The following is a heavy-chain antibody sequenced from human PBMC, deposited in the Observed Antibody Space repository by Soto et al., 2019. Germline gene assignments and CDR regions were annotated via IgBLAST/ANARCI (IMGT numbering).Heavy chain of an antibody. Sequence: SVKFSCKASGGTFSSYAISWVRQAPGQGLEWMGGIIPIFGTANYAQKFQGRVTITADESTSTAYMELSSLRSEDAAVYYCANIAAAGPDRDYYYYGMDVWGQGTTVTVSS. D-gene: IGHD6-13*01. CDR2: IIPIFGTA. J-gene: IGHJ6*02. CDR3: ANIAAAGPDRDYYYYGMDV. V-gene: IGHV1-69*13. CDR1: GGTFSSYA.